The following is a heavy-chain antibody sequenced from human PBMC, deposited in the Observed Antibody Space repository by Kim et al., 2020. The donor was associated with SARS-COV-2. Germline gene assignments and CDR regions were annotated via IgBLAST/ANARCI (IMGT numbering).Heavy chain of an antibody. V-gene: IGHV1-24*01. D-gene: IGHD6-6*01. J-gene: IGHJ4*02. Sequence: YAQKFQGRVTMTEETSTDTAYMELSSLRSEDTAVYYCATVPPIAARSLDYWGQGTLVTVSS. CDR3: ATVPPIAARSLDY.